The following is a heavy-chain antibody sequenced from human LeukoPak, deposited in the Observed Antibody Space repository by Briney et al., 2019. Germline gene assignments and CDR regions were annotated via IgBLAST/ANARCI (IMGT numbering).Heavy chain of an antibody. CDR1: GGSISNSNDY. CDR3: MRHEEEDGYNATPFDF. V-gene: IGHV4-39*01. J-gene: IGHJ4*02. Sequence: KPSETLSLTCTVPGGSISNSNDYWGWVRQPPGKGLEWIVTIYYSGNTYYNPSLKSRVTISVDTSKNQFSLRLTSVTAADTAVYFCMRHEEEDGYNATPFDFWGQGTLVTVSS. D-gene: IGHD5-24*01. CDR2: IYYSGNT.